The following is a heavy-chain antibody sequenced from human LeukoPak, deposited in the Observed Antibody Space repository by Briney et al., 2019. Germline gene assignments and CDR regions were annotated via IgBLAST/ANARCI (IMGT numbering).Heavy chain of an antibody. CDR2: INSGGST. D-gene: IGHD3-22*01. CDR3: GSEKYYYDSSGYDYYFDY. Sequence: GGSLRLSCAASGFPFSNYAMSWVRQAPGKGLEWVSTINSGGSTCYADSVKGRFTISRDNSKNTLYLQMNSLRAEDTAVYYCGSEKYYYDSSGYDYYFDYWGQGTLVTVSS. V-gene: IGHV3-23*01. J-gene: IGHJ4*02. CDR1: GFPFSNYA.